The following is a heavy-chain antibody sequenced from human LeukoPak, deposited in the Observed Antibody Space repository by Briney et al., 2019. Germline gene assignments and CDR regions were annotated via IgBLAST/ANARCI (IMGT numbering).Heavy chain of an antibody. V-gene: IGHV3-48*04. Sequence: GGSLRLSCAASGFTFTNNFMNWVRQAPGRGLEWVSYISSSGSTIYYADSVKGRFTISRDNAKNSLYLQMNSLRAEDTAVYYCAELGITMIGGVWGKGTTVTISS. J-gene: IGHJ6*04. CDR3: AELGITMIGGV. CDR2: ISSSGSTI. CDR1: GFTFTNNF. D-gene: IGHD3-10*02.